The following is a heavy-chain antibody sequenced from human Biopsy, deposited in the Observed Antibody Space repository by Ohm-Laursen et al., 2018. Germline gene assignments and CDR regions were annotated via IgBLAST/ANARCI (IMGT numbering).Heavy chain of an antibody. D-gene: IGHD3-3*01. CDR3: AKGITVYGVVLPYYFDD. CDR2: FYGSGST. Sequence: SDTLSLTCTVSGASLSSHYWSWIRQPPGKGLEWLGYFYGSGSTYYNPSLKSRVTISVEPSKNQFSLKLNAVTAADTAVYYCAKGITVYGVVLPYYFDDWGQGTLVTVSS. V-gene: IGHV4-59*11. CDR1: GASLSSHY. J-gene: IGHJ4*02.